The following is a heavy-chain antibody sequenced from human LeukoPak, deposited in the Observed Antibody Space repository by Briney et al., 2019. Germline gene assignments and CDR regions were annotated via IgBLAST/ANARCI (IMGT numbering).Heavy chain of an antibody. D-gene: IGHD4-17*01. CDR1: GGSISSYY. CDR3: ARDLTTVTHDGFYYYYGMDV. J-gene: IGHJ6*02. CDR2: IYYSGST. V-gene: IGHV4-59*06. Sequence: TSETLSLTCTVSGGSISSYYWSWIRQHPGKGLEWIGYIYYSGSTYYNPSLKSRVTISVDTSKNQFSLKLSSVIAADTAVYYCARDLTTVTHDGFYYYYGMDVWGQGTTVTVSS.